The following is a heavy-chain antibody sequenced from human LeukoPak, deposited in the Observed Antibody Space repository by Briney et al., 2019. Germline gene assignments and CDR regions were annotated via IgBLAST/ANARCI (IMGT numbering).Heavy chain of an antibody. CDR2: INDSGDT. CDR3: ARETSTWNSFEY. D-gene: IGHD1/OR15-1a*01. J-gene: IGHJ4*02. Sequence: SETLSLTCAVYGGSFSGYYWSWIRQSPGRGLEWIGQINDSGDTDCNPSLKSRVTISIDTSKKQFSLRLRSVTAADTALYYCARETSTWNSFEYWGQGTAVTVSS. CDR1: GGSFSGYY. V-gene: IGHV4-34*01.